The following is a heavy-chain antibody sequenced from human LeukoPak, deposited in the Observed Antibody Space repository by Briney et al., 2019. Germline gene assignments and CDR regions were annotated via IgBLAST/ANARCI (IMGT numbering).Heavy chain of an antibody. CDR3: ARDRAYYDSSGYKYGMDV. CDR2: ISSSGSTI. Sequence: GESLKISCAASGFTFSDYYMSWIRQAPGKGLEWVSYISSSGSTIYYADSVKGRFTISRDNAKNSLYLQMNSLRAEDTAVYYCARDRAYYDSSGYKYGMDVWGQGTTVTVSS. CDR1: GFTFSDYY. J-gene: IGHJ6*02. D-gene: IGHD3-22*01. V-gene: IGHV3-11*01.